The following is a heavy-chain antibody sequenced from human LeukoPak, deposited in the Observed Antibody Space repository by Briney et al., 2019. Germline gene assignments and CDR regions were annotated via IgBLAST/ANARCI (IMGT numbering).Heavy chain of an antibody. CDR3: ARDSQLRSIGYYYYYMDV. Sequence: SETLSLTCTVSGGSISSRTSYWSWIRQPAGKGLEWIGRIYTSGSTNYNPSLKSRVTISVDTSKNQFSLKLSSVTAADTAVYYCARDSQLRSIGYYYYYMDVWGKGTTVTVSS. CDR1: GGSISSRTSY. CDR2: IYTSGST. J-gene: IGHJ6*03. V-gene: IGHV4-61*02. D-gene: IGHD5-12*01.